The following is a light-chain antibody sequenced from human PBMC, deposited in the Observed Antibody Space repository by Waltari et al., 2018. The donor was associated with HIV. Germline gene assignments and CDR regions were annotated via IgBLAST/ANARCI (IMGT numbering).Light chain of an antibody. V-gene: IGKV1-9*01. Sequence: DIQLTQPPSFLSASVGDRVTITCRASQGISNYLAWYQQKAGKAPKLLIYAAFTLQSGVPARFSGSGSGTEFTLAISNLQPEDFATYYCQQLNFYPYTFAQGTKLEIK. J-gene: IGKJ2*01. CDR1: QGISNY. CDR2: AAF. CDR3: QQLNFYPYT.